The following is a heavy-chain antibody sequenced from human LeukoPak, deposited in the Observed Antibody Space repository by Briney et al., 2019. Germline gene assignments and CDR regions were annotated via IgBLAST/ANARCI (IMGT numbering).Heavy chain of an antibody. CDR3: ARVVSSAAAGDPFDY. J-gene: IGHJ4*02. Sequence: GGSLRLSCAASGFTFDDYAMHWVRQAPGKGLEWVSGISWNSGSIGYADSVKGRFTISRDNAKNSLYLQMNSLRAEDTAVYYCARVVSSAAAGDPFDYWGQGTLVTVSS. CDR1: GFTFDDYA. CDR2: ISWNSGSI. D-gene: IGHD6-13*01. V-gene: IGHV3-9*01.